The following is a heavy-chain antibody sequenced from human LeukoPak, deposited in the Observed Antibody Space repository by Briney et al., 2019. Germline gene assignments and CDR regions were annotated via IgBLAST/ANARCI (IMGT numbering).Heavy chain of an antibody. CDR1: GGSISNSY. D-gene: IGHD1-26*01. J-gene: IGHJ3*01. CDR3: ARGGPWERGDV. V-gene: IGHV4-59*01. CDR2: IYYSGST. Sequence: SETLSLTCTVSGGSISNSYWSWIRQPPGKGLEWIGYIYYSGSTNHHPSLKSRVTISIDTSKNQFYMKLSSVTAADTALYYCARGGPWERGDVWGQGTMVTVSS.